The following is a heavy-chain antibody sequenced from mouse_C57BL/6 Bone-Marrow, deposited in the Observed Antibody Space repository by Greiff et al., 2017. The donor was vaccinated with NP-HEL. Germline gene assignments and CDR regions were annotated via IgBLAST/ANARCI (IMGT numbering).Heavy chain of an antibody. CDR1: GYIFTSYW. CDR3: ARAYYSNYVYAMDY. CDR2: IDPSDSYT. J-gene: IGHJ4*01. D-gene: IGHD2-5*01. V-gene: IGHV1-69*01. Sequence: QVQLQQPGAELVMPGASVKLSCKASGYIFTSYWMHWVKQRPGQGLEWIGEIDPSDSYTNYNQKFKGKSTLTVDKSSSTAYMQLSSLTSEDSAVYYCARAYYSNYVYAMDYWGQGTSVTVSS.